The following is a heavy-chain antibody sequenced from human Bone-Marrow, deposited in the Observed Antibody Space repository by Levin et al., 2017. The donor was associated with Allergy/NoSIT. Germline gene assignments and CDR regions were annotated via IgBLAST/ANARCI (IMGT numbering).Heavy chain of an antibody. CDR2: IWHSGAA. J-gene: IGHJ4*02. CDR3: ARDASGGSSEFRY. Sequence: SETLSLTCTVSGGSISGGYSWSWVRQPPGKGLGWMGYIWHSGAAYYNPPLQGRATMSVDTSKNQYSLNLTSVTAADTAVYYCARDASGGSSEFRYWGQGTLVTVSS. V-gene: IGHV4-30-2*01. D-gene: IGHD1-26*01. CDR1: GGSISGGYS.